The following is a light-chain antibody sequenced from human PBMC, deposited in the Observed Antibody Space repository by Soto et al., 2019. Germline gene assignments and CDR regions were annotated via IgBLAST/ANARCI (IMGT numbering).Light chain of an antibody. CDR3: QQYNEWPLT. CDR1: QSVSTN. Sequence: ETVMTQSPATLSVSPGERATLSCGASQSVSTNLAWYQPKPGQVPRLLIYGASTRASDIPARFSGSGSGTEFTLTISSLQSEDFAVYYCQQYNEWPLTFGGGTKVEIE. V-gene: IGKV3-15*01. J-gene: IGKJ4*01. CDR2: GAS.